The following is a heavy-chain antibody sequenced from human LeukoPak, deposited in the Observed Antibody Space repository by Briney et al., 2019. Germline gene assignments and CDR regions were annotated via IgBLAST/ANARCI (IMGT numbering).Heavy chain of an antibody. CDR2: IYYSGST. V-gene: IGHV4-39*01. Sequence: SETLSLNCTVSGDSIKSDSYYWGWIRQPPGKGLEWIGTIYYSGSTYYNPSLKSRVTISVDTSKNQFSVKLSSVTAADTALYYCARHKEDFHDSSGPNFWYFDLWGRGTLVTVSS. J-gene: IGHJ2*01. D-gene: IGHD3-22*01. CDR1: GDSIKSDSYY. CDR3: ARHKEDFHDSSGPNFWYFDL.